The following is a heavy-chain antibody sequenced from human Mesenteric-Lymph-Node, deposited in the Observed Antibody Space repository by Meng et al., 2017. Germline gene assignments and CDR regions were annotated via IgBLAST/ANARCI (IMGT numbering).Heavy chain of an antibody. CDR3: ARVGWRQWSFDL. CDR1: GGSISSGDYY. V-gene: IGHV4-30-4*01. J-gene: IGHJ2*01. Sequence: QGQRQGSGPGLVKPSGTLSLTCTVSGGSISSGDYYWSWIRQPPGKGLEWIGYIYYSGSTYYNPSLKSRVTISVDTSKNQFSLKLSSVTAADTAVYYCARVGWRQWSFDLWGRGTLVTVSS. CDR2: IYYSGST. D-gene: IGHD5-18*01.